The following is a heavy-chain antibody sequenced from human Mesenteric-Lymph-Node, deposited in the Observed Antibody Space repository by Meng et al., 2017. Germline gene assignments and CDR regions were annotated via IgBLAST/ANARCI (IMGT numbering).Heavy chain of an antibody. J-gene: IGHJ4*02. CDR3: ARDSGFPTTVTTLDY. D-gene: IGHD4-17*01. Sequence: GESLKISCKGSGYSFTSYWIGWVRQMPGKGLEWMGIIYPGDSDTRYSPSFQGQVTISADKSISTAYLQWSSLKASDTAVYYCARDSGFPTTVTTLDYWGQGTLVTVSS. CDR2: IYPGDSDT. CDR1: GYSFTSYW. V-gene: IGHV5-51*01.